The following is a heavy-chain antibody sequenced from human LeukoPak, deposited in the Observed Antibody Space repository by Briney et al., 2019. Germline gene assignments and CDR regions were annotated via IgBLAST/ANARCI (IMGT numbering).Heavy chain of an antibody. V-gene: IGHV1-2*04. J-gene: IGHJ6*02. CDR1: GYTFTGYY. Sequence: ASVKVSCKASGYTFTGYYMHWVRQAPGQGLEWVGWINPNSGGTNYAQRFQGWVTMTRDTSISTAYMELSRLRSDDTAVYYCARGVAAAGTYYYYYGMDVWGQGTTVTVSS. CDR3: ARGVAAAGTYYYYYGMDV. D-gene: IGHD6-13*01. CDR2: INPNSGGT.